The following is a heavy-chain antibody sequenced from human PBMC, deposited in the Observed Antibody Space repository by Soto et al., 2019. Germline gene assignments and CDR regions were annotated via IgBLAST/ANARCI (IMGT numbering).Heavy chain of an antibody. CDR2: IYYSGST. CDR3: ARDYPTMTYYYYGMGV. Sequence: LCGGSVSSGSYYWSWIRQPPGKGLEWIGYIYYSGSTNYNPSLKSRVTISVDTSKNQFSLKLSSVTAADTAVYYCARDYPTMTYYYYGMGVWGQGTTVTVSS. J-gene: IGHJ6*02. V-gene: IGHV4-61*01. CDR1: GGSVSSGSYY. D-gene: IGHD4-17*01.